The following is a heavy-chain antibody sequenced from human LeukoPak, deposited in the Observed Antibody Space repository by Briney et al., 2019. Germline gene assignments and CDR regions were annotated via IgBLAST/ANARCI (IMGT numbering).Heavy chain of an antibody. D-gene: IGHD2-21*01. Sequence: SSETLSLTCTPSTHSISSGRYYWGWVRHSPGQGLEWIGSIVSGGSTYHNPSLKSRITMSIDTSNSQFSLKLSFVTAADPAIYYCVREYGHFVQGNWGQGTLVTVSS. CDR3: VREYGHFVQGN. CDR1: THSISSGRYY. J-gene: IGHJ4*02. V-gene: IGHV4-39*02. CDR2: IVSGGST.